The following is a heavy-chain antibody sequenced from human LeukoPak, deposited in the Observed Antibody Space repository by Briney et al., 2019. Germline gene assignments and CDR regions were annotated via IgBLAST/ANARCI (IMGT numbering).Heavy chain of an antibody. Sequence: GGSLRLSCAASGFTFSSYAMSWVRQARGKGLEGVSAISGSGGSTYYADSVKGRFTISRDNSKNTLYLQMNSLRAEDTAVYYCARDYRGYRAPYYFDYWGQGTLVTVSS. CDR3: ARDYRGYRAPYYFDY. J-gene: IGHJ4*02. D-gene: IGHD2-15*01. CDR2: ISGSGGST. CDR1: GFTFSSYA. V-gene: IGHV3-23*01.